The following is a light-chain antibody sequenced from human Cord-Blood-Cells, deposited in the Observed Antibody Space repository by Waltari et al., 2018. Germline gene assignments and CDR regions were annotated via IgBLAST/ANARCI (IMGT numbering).Light chain of an antibody. J-gene: IGLJ3*02. CDR1: XRDXXXYKX. CDR2: DXS. V-gene: IGLV2-14*01. CDR3: SSYXSSSTWV. Sequence: QSALTXPASVSXSPXXXITXXCTGXXRDXXXYKXXXWXXQNPXXAPKLMIYDXSKRPSGXSNRFSGSKSGNTASXXXSGXQAEDEADYXCSSYXSSSTWVFGGGTKLXVX.